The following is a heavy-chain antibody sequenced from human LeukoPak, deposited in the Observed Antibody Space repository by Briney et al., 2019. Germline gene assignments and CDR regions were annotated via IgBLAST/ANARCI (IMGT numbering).Heavy chain of an antibody. J-gene: IGHJ3*02. CDR3: ARVSYYYDSSGLYAFDI. V-gene: IGHV1-46*01. D-gene: IGHD3-22*01. CDR1: GYTFTSYY. CDR2: INPTGGST. Sequence: ASVKVSCKASGYTFTSYYMHWVRQAPGQGLEWMGLINPTGGSTGYAQKFQGRVTMTRDMSTSTDYMELSSLRSDDTAVYYCARVSYYYDSSGLYAFDIWGQGTMVTVSS.